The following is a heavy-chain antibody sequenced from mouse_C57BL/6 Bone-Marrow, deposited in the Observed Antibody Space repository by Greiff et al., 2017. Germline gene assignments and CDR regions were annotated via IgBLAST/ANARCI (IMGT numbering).Heavy chain of an antibody. CDR1: GFNIKNTY. CDR3: ARSYYGSSPWFAY. V-gene: IGHV14-3*01. CDR2: IDPANGNT. D-gene: IGHD1-1*01. Sequence: EVKVVESVAELVRPGASVKLSCTASGFNIKNTYMHWVKQRPEQGLEWIGRIDPANGNTKYAPKFQGKATITADTSSNTAYLQLSSLTSEDAAIYYCARSYYGSSPWFAYWGQGTLVTVSA. J-gene: IGHJ3*01.